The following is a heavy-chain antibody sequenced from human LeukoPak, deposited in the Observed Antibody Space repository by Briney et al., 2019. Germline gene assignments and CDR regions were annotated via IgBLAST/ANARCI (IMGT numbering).Heavy chain of an antibody. CDR2: IIPIFGTA. V-gene: IGHV1-69*05. CDR1: GGTFSSYA. CDR3: ASDIVVVPAGIGDNWFDP. J-gene: IGHJ5*02. Sequence: SVEVSCXASGGTFSSYAISWVRQAPGQGLEWMGRIIPIFGTANYAQKFQGRVTITTDESTSTAYMELSSLRSEDTAVYYCASDIVVVPAGIGDNWFDPWGQGTLVTVSS. D-gene: IGHD2-2*01.